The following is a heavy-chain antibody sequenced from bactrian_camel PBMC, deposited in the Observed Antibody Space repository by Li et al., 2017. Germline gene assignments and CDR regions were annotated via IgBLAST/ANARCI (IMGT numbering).Heavy chain of an antibody. CDR1: GDTTSVNC. D-gene: IGHD3*01. Sequence: VQLVESGGGSVQAGGSLTLSCVAPGDTTSVNCMAWFRRAPGKERELVATISRATYGTWSADSRFIISQDNAKNTVYLNMDALKPEDTATYDCAAKRRSGHGCTVVLDYNYWGQGTQVTVS. J-gene: IGHJ4*01. CDR2: ISRATYGT. V-gene: IGHV3S53*01. CDR3: AAKRRSGHGCTVVLDYNY.